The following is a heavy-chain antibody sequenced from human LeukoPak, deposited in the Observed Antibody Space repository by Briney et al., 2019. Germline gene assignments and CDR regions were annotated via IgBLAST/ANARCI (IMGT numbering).Heavy chain of an antibody. D-gene: IGHD3-10*01. CDR1: GGSFSTYY. Sequence: SETPSLTCTVSGGSFSTYYWRWIRQPPGKGLEWIGYIYYSGSTNYNPSLKSRVTISVDTSKNQFSLKLSSVTAADTAVYYCARVRLVRGVISYMDVWGQGTTVTVSS. V-gene: IGHV4-59*01. CDR2: IYYSGST. J-gene: IGHJ6*03. CDR3: ARVRLVRGVISYMDV.